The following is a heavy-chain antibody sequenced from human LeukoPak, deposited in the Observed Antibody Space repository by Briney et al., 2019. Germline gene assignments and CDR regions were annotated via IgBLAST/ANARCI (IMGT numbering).Heavy chain of an antibody. Sequence: GGSLRLSCAASGFTFSSYGMHWVRQAPGKGLEWVAAILYDGSKKYYADSVKGRFSIYRDNSNYTLYLQTNSLRAEDTAVYYCANFEGSSQAFHIWGQGTLVTVSS. CDR2: ILYDGSKK. D-gene: IGHD6-13*01. CDR3: ANFEGSSQAFHI. CDR1: GFTFSSYG. J-gene: IGHJ3*02. V-gene: IGHV3-30*18.